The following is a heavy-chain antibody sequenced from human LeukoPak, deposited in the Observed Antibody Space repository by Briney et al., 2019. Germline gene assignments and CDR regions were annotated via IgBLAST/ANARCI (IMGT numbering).Heavy chain of an antibody. V-gene: IGHV3-23*01. CDR2: ISGGGVTT. D-gene: IGHD3-16*01. CDR1: GFTSIAYA. CDR3: ARNQQLGGHSYYYYGMDV. J-gene: IGHJ6*02. Sequence: GGSLRLSCVGSGFTSIAYALTWARQAPGKGLEWVSGISGGGVTTYYADSVKGRFTIPRNNSKNTLYLQMNSLRADDTAIYYCARNQQLGGHSYYYYGMDVWGQGTTVTVSS.